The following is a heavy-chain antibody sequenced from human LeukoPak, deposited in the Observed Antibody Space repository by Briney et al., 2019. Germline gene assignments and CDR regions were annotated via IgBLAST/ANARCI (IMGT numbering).Heavy chain of an antibody. CDR1: GFIVSSAY. Sequence: GGSLRLSCAVSGFIVSSAYMTWVRQAPGKGLEWVSVIHNDGSTYHADSVKGRFTISRDNSKNTLYLQMNSLRVEDTAAYYCAALARDYWGQGTLVTVSS. D-gene: IGHD3-3*02. CDR2: IHNDGST. J-gene: IGHJ4*02. CDR3: AALARDY. V-gene: IGHV3-53*01.